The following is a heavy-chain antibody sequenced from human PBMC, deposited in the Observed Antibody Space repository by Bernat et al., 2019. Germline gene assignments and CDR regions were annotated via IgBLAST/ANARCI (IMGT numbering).Heavy chain of an antibody. CDR3: AKDTHFDQRGAFDI. V-gene: IGHV3-30*18. D-gene: IGHD3-9*01. CDR2: ISYDGSNK. CDR1: GFTFSSYW. Sequence: VQLVESGGGLVQPGGSLRLSCAASGFTFSSYWMHWVRQAPGKGLEWVAVISYDGSNKYYADSVKGRFTISRDNSKNTLYLQMNSLRAEDTAVYYCAKDTHFDQRGAFDIWGQGTMVTVSS. J-gene: IGHJ3*02.